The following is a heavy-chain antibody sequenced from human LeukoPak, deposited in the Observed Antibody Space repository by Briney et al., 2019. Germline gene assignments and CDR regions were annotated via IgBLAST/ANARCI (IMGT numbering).Heavy chain of an antibody. CDR2: IKEDGSER. D-gene: IGHD3-3*01. CDR1: GFTFSVSW. CDR3: ARVGESHDLLSGYQNSYFDL. Sequence: EGSLRLSCAASGFTFSVSWMSWVRQAPGKGLEWVASIKEDGSERYYVDPVKGRFTISRDNAKTSLYLQMNSLRAEDTAVYFCARVGESHDLLSGYQNSYFDLWGRGTPVTVSS. V-gene: IGHV3-7*02. J-gene: IGHJ2*01.